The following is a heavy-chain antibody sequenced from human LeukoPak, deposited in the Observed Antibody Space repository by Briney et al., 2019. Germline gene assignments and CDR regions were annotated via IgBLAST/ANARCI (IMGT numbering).Heavy chain of an antibody. CDR2: IYYSGST. Sequence: SETLSLTCTVSGGSISSGGYYWSWLRQHPGKGLEWIGYIYYSGSTYYNPSLKTRVTISVDTSKNQFSLKLSSVTAADTAVYYCARGAVVPAAIPFDYWGQGTLVTVSS. CDR1: GGSISSGGYY. J-gene: IGHJ4*02. V-gene: IGHV4-31*03. D-gene: IGHD2-2*02. CDR3: ARGAVVPAAIPFDY.